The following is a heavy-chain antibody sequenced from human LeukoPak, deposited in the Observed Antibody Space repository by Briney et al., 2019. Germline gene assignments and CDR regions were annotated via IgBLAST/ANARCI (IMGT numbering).Heavy chain of an antibody. J-gene: IGHJ4*02. D-gene: IGHD6-19*01. CDR2: IIPILGIA. V-gene: IGHV1-69*04. CDR1: GGTFSSYA. Sequence: ASVKVSCKASGGTFSSYAISWVRQAPGQGLEWMGRIIPILGIANYAQKFQGRVTITADKSTSTAYMELSSLRSEDTAVYYCAIAYKSSGWYGDDYWGQGTLVTVSS. CDR3: AIAYKSSGWYGDDY.